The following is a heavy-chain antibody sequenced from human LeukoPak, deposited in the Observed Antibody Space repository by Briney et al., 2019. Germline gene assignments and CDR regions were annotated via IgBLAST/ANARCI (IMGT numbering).Heavy chain of an antibody. CDR2: ISGSGVIT. CDR3: ARASYDSRHYYYMDV. V-gene: IGHV3-23*01. Sequence: PGGSLRLSCAASGFTFSSYAMSWVRQAPGKGLEWVSAISGSGVITYYADSVKGRFTISRDNSKNTLYLQMNSLRAVDTAVYYCARASYDSRHYYYMDVWGKGTTVTVSS. J-gene: IGHJ6*03. CDR1: GFTFSSYA. D-gene: IGHD3-3*01.